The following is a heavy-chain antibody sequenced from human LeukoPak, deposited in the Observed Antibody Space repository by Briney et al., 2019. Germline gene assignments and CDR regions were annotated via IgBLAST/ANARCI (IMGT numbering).Heavy chain of an antibody. D-gene: IGHD3-22*01. CDR3: ARGLFLSGYLDAFDI. J-gene: IGHJ3*02. Sequence: GGSLRLSCAASGFTFSSYAMSWVRQAPGKGLEWVSAISGSGGSTYSADSVKGRFTISRDNSKNTLYLQMNSLRVEDTAVYYCARGLFLSGYLDAFDIWGQGTVVTVSS. CDR1: GFTFSSYA. CDR2: ISGSGGST. V-gene: IGHV3-23*01.